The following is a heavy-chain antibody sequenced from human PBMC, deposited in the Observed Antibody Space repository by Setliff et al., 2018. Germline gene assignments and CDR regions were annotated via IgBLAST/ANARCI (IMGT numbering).Heavy chain of an antibody. CDR3: ARDKRVDTSGPFDY. J-gene: IGHJ4*02. D-gene: IGHD5-18*01. V-gene: IGHV1-18*01. Sequence: GASVKVSCKTSGFGFTTFGFSWVRQAPGQGLEWLGSISPYSGNTNYPQWLQDRVTMTIDTSATTVYMELQSLRSDDTAFYYCARDKRVDTSGPFDYWGQGTLVTVSS. CDR1: GFGFTTFG. CDR2: ISPYSGNT.